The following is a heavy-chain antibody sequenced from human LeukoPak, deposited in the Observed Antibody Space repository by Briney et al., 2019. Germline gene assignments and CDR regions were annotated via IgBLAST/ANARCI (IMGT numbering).Heavy chain of an antibody. J-gene: IGHJ5*02. CDR2: INPSGGST. CDR3: AREGLGYNYGNWFDP. V-gene: IGHV1-46*01. Sequence: ASVKVSCKASGYTFTSYYMHWVRQAPGQGLEWMGIINPSGGSTSYAQKFQGRVTITRDTSTSTVYMELSSLRSEDPAVYYCAREGLGYNYGNWFDPWGQGTLVTVSS. CDR1: GYTFTSYY. D-gene: IGHD5-24*01.